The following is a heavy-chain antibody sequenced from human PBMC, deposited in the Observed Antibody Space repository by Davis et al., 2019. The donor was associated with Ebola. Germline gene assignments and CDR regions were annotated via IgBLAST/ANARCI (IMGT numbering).Heavy chain of an antibody. CDR2: ISSSSSYI. D-gene: IGHD3-9*01. CDR1: GFTFSSYS. J-gene: IGHJ5*02. CDR3: ARVNAVTGYSRFDP. Sequence: PGGSLRLSCAASGFTFSSYSMNWVRQAPGKGLEWVSSISSSSSYIYYADSVKGRFTISRDNAKNSLYLQMNSLRAEDTAFYHCARVNAVTGYSRFDPWGQGTLVTVSS. V-gene: IGHV3-21*04.